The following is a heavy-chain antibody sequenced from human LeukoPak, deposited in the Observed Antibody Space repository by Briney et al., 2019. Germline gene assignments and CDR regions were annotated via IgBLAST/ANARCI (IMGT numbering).Heavy chain of an antibody. CDR3: ARRRFGEYSFDY. V-gene: IGHV1-69*05. CDR1: GGTFSSYA. D-gene: IGHD3-10*01. CDR2: IIPIFGTA. Sequence: GASVKVSCKASGGTFSSYAISWVRQAPGQGLEWMGGIIPIFGTANYAQKFQGRVTITTDESTSTAYMELSSLRSEDSAFYYCARRRFGEYSFDYWGQGTLVTVSS. J-gene: IGHJ4*02.